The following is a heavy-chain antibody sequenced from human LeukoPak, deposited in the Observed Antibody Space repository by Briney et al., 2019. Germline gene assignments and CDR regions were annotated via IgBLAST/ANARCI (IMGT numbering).Heavy chain of an antibody. J-gene: IGHJ6*02. V-gene: IGHV4-59*01. CDR1: GGSISSYY. CDR3: ARVRPWIQDGMDV. Sequence: SEALSLTCTVSGGSISSYYWSWTRQPPGKGLEWIGYIYYSGSTNYNPSLKSRVTISVDTSKNQFSLKLSSVTAADTAVYYCARVRPWIQDGMDVWGQGTTVTVSS. D-gene: IGHD5-18*01. CDR2: IYYSGST.